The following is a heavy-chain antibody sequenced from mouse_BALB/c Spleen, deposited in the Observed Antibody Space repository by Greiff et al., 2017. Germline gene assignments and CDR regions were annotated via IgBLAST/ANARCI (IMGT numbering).Heavy chain of an antibody. D-gene: IGHD2-9*01. CDR2: IWSGVHP. J-gene: IGHJ4*01. CDR3: ASPAYCGHGYDAMDY. V-gene: IGHV2-2-1*01. Sequence: QVQLKESGPGLVQPSHSLSITCTFSGFWLPSDCLHWERHSPGTGLEWLGVIWSGVHPNYNAAFISRLSISKDDSKSPVFFKMNSLQADVTAIYYCASPAYCGHGYDAMDYWGRGTSVTVTS. CDR1: GFWLPSDC.